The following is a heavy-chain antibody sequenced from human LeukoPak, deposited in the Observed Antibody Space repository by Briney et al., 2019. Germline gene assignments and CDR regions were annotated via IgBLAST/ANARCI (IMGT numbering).Heavy chain of an antibody. CDR3: ARPPGIVATIEVFDC. CDR1: GGTFSSYT. D-gene: IGHD5-12*01. CDR2: IIPILGIA. J-gene: IGHJ4*02. Sequence: VASVKVSCKASGGTFSSYTISWVRQAPGQGLEWMGRIIPILGIANYAQKFQGRVTITADKSTSTAYMELSSLRSEDTAVYYFARPPGIVATIEVFDCGGKEPRATFS. V-gene: IGHV1-69*02.